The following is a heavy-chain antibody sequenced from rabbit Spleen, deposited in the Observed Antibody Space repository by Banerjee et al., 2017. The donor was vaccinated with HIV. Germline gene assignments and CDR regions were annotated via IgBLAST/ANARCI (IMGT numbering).Heavy chain of an antibody. CDR2: IGTGSGRT. CDR1: GFSFSSGYY. D-gene: IGHD4-1*01. CDR3: ARDDYGSGWNFAL. V-gene: IGHV1S45*01. J-gene: IGHJ4*01. Sequence: QQQLVESGGGLVKPGASLTLTCKASGFSFSSGYYISWVRQAPGKGLEWIGCIGTGSGRTYYASWAKGRFTISKTSSTTVTLQMTSLTAADTATYFCARDDYGSGWNFALWGQGTLVTVS.